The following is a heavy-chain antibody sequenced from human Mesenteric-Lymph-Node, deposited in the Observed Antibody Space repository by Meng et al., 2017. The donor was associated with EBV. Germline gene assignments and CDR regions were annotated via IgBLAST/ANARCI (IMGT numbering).Heavy chain of an antibody. Sequence: QVNLKEWGAGLLKPSETLSLTCAAYGASFSGHYGGWMRQPPGKGLEWIGEIDPTGNTKYIPSLKSRVTISLDTSRNQLSLKLTSVTAADTAVYYCSIWDTGALQNYWGPGTLVTVSS. J-gene: IGHJ4*02. CDR1: GASFSGHY. CDR2: IDPTGNT. CDR3: SIWDTGALQNY. D-gene: IGHD5-18*01. V-gene: IGHV4-34*01.